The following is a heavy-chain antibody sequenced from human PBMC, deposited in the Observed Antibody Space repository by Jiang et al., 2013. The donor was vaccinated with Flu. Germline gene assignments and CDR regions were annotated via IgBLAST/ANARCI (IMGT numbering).Heavy chain of an antibody. J-gene: IGHJ3*02. D-gene: IGHD3-9*01. CDR3: ARDIPTYDILTGYPDAFDI. Sequence: PSQTLSLTCTVSGGSISSGSYYWSWIRQPAGRDWSGLGVSIPVEHQLQPSLKSRVTISVDTSKNQFSLKLSSVTAADTAVYYCARDIPTYDILTGYPDAFDIWGQGTMVTVSS. CDR1: GGSISSGSYY. CDR2: SIPVEH. V-gene: IGHV4-61*02.